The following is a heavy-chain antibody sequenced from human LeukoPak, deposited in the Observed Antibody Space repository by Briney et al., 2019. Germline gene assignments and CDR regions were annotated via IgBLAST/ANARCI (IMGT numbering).Heavy chain of an antibody. Sequence: SVNVSFKASGGTFSSYAISWVRQAPGQGLEWMGGIIPIFGTANYAQKFQGRVTITADESTSTAYMELSSLRSEDTAVYYCARGGNMITFGGVIAKNWFDPWGQGTLATVSS. D-gene: IGHD3-16*02. V-gene: IGHV1-69*13. J-gene: IGHJ5*02. CDR1: GGTFSSYA. CDR2: IIPIFGTA. CDR3: ARGGNMITFGGVIAKNWFDP.